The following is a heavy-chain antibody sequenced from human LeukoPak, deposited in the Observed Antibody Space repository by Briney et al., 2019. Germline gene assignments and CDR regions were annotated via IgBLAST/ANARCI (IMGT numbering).Heavy chain of an antibody. D-gene: IGHD3-3*01. CDR2: IYYSGST. J-gene: IGHJ4*02. CDR3: ARYDFWGGYGAAFDY. V-gene: IGHV4-59*08. Sequence: SETLSLTCTVSGGSLSSYYWSWIRQPPGKGLEWIGYIYYSGSTNYNPSLKSRVTISVDTSKNQFSLKLSSVTAPDTAVYYCARYDFWGGYGAAFDYWGQATLVTVPS. CDR1: GGSLSSYY.